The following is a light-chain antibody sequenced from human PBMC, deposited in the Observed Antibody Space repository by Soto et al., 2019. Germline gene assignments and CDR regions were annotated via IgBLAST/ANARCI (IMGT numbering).Light chain of an antibody. V-gene: IGLV6-57*03. CDR1: SGSIASNY. CDR3: QSSDSSKGV. J-gene: IGLJ2*01. CDR2: EDN. Sequence: NFMLTQPHSVSESPGKTVTISCTRSSGSIASNYVQWYQQRPGSAPTTVIYEDNQRPSGVPDRFSGSIDSSSNSASLTISGLKTEDEAAYYCQSSDSSKGVFGGGTKLTVL.